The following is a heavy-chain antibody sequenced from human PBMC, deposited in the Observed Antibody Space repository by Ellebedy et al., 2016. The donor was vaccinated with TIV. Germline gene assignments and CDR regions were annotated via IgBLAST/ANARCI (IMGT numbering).Heavy chain of an antibody. CDR2: ISYDGNNQ. CDR1: GFTFSSYG. V-gene: IGHV3-30*18. Sequence: PGGSLRLSCAAPGFTFSSYGMHWVRQAPGKGLEWVALISYDGNNQYYADSVKGRFTISRDTSKNTLFLQMNSLRVEDTAVYYCAKEYGADSRPPYWGQGTLVTVSS. CDR3: AKEYGADSRPPY. J-gene: IGHJ4*02. D-gene: IGHD2-21*01.